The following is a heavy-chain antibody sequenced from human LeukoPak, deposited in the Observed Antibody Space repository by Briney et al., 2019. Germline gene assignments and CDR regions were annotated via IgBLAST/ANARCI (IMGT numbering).Heavy chain of an antibody. D-gene: IGHD3-9*01. CDR3: AKDDILTGYSLDY. CDR2: IRNDGSNK. J-gene: IGHJ4*02. CDR1: GFTFSGYG. V-gene: IGHV3-30*02. Sequence: GGSLRLSXAASGFTFSGYGMHWVRQAPGKGLEWVAFIRNDGSNKYYAGSMKGRFTISRDNSKNTLYLQINSLRTEDTAIYYCAKDDILTGYSLDYWGQGTLVTVPS.